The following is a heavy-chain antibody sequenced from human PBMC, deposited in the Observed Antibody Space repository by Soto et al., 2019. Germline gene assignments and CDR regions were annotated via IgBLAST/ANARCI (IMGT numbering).Heavy chain of an antibody. V-gene: IGHV1-8*01. CDR1: GYTFTHDD. D-gene: IGHD1-26*01. CDR3: ARGEWGPPFDF. Sequence: ASVKVSCEASGYTFTHDDINCGRQATGQGLEGMGWRNPNTGNTGFAQKFQDRVTMTRNTSISTAYMALSSLRSEDTALYLCARGEWGPPFDFWGQGTPVTVSS. CDR2: RNPNTGNT. J-gene: IGHJ4*02.